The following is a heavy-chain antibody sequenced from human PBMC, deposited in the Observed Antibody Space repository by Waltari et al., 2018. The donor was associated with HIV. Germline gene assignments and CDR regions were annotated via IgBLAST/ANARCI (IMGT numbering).Heavy chain of an antibody. V-gene: IGHV4-34*01. D-gene: IGHD1-1*01. CDR1: VESFRGFP. CDR3: ARRDDGLRFNYNGNWFDP. J-gene: IGHJ5*02. CDR2: INHSGVT. Sequence: QVQLQQWGTRLLKPSETLSLTCAVYVESFRGFPLTWIRHSPGQGLEWIGKINHSGVTNYNPSLRSRVAISADASKNQFSLSLSSVTAADTAVYYCARRDDGLRFNYNGNWFDPWGQGTLVTVS.